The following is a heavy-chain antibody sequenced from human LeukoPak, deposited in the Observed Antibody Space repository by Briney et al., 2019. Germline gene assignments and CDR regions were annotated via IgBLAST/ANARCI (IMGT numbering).Heavy chain of an antibody. CDR3: ASGIAVAGQYYFFDY. V-gene: IGHV4-4*07. CDR2: IYTSGST. CDR1: GGSISSYD. J-gene: IGHJ4*02. Sequence: SETLSLTCTVSGGSISSYDWSWIRQPAGKGLEWIGRIYTSGSTNYNPSLTSRVTMSVDTSKNQFYLKLSFVTAADTAVYYCASGIAVAGQYYFFDYWGQGTLVTVSS. D-gene: IGHD6-19*01.